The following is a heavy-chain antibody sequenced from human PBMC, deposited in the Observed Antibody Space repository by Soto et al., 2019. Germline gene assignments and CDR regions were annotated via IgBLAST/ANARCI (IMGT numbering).Heavy chain of an antibody. V-gene: IGHV3-74*01. CDR3: ARGGLEPFDY. D-gene: IGHD1-1*01. Sequence: EVHLVESGGGLVQSGGSLRLSCAASGFTLGNYWMHWVRQAPGKGLVRVSRINDYGTTINYAESVEGRFIISRDDAKSEVYLQMNNLRAEDSAVYYCARGGLEPFDYWGQGALVTVSS. CDR1: GFTLGNYW. CDR2: INDYGTTI. J-gene: IGHJ4*02.